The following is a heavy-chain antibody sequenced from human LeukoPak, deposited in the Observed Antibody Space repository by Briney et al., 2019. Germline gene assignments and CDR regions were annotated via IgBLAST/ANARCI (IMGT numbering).Heavy chain of an antibody. CDR2: ISGSGGSK. V-gene: IGHV3-23*01. D-gene: IGHD3-22*01. J-gene: IGHJ4*02. Sequence: GGSLRLFCAASGFTFTDFYMNWVRQAPGKGLEWVSAISGSGGSKYYADSVKGRFTISRDNSKNTLYLQMNSLRAEDTAVYYCAKDSCPDPAYYDSSAMCYWGQGTLVTVSS. CDR3: AKDSCPDPAYYDSSAMCY. CDR1: GFTFTDFY.